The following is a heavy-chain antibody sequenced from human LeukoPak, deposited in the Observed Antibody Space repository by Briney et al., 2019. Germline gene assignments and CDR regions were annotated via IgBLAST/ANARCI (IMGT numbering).Heavy chain of an antibody. J-gene: IGHJ4*02. CDR1: GFXFSTYA. CDR3: AKAPGYSNYVSYFDY. Sequence: PGGSLRLSCAASGFXFSTYAISWVRQAPGKGLEWVSAISGSGGGTYYADSVKGRFTISRDNSKNTLYLQLNSLRAEDTAVYYCAKAPGYSNYVSYFDYWGQGTLVTVSS. CDR2: ISGSGGGT. V-gene: IGHV3-23*01. D-gene: IGHD4-11*01.